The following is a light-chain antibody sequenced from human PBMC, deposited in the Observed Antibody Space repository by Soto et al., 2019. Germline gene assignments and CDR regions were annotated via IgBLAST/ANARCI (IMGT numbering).Light chain of an antibody. CDR3: SSYTSSSPLV. J-gene: IGLJ3*02. Sequence: QSALTQPASVSGSPGQSITISCTGTSSDVGGYNYVSWYQQHTGKAPKLMIYDVSTRPSGVSNRFSGSKSGNTASLTISGLQAEDEADYYCSSYTSSSPLVFGGGTKLTVL. CDR1: SSDVGGYNY. V-gene: IGLV2-14*01. CDR2: DVS.